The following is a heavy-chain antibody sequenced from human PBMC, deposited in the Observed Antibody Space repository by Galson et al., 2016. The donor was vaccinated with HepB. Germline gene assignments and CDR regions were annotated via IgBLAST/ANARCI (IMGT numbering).Heavy chain of an antibody. CDR3: ARSVTSIRLTDFYYTMDV. V-gene: IGHV1-69*13. D-gene: IGHD3-16*01. J-gene: IGHJ6*02. Sequence: SVKVSCKATGDAFSSYVMTWVRQAPGQGLEWMGGIVPLQNTPTYAQQFQGRVTISADESTRTAYMELRSLRSADTAVYYCARSVTSIRLTDFYYTMDVWGLGRPVIVSS. CDR2: IVPLQNTP. CDR1: GDAFSSYV.